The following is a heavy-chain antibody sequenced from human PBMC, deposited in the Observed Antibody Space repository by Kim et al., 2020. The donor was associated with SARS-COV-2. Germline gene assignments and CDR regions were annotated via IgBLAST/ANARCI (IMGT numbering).Heavy chain of an antibody. Sequence: SYTNYSPSFQGHVTISADKSITTAYLQWSSLKASDTAMYYCARRAHGDDYWGQGTLVTVSS. D-gene: IGHD3-3*01. J-gene: IGHJ4*02. CDR2: SYT. V-gene: IGHV5-10-1*01. CDR3: ARRAHGDDY.